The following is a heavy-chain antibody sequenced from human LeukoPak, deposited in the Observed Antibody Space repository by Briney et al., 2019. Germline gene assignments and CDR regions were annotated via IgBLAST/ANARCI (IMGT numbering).Heavy chain of an antibody. CDR1: GFTFTNYA. Sequence: TGGSLRLSCAASGFTFTNYATTWVRQAPGKGLEWVSVISDSGGSTSYADSVKGRFTISRDNSKNTLYLQMHSLRAEDTAVYYCAKDHDSYGSFFDNWGQGTLVTVSS. CDR3: AKDHDSYGSFFDN. V-gene: IGHV3-23*01. CDR2: ISDSGGST. J-gene: IGHJ4*02. D-gene: IGHD5-18*01.